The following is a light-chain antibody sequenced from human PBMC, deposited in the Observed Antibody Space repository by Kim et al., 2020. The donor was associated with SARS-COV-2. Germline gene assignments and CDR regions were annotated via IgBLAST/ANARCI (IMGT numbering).Light chain of an antibody. Sequence: SLLPGDRATLSCRAGPRVSTYLAWYQQKPGQSPRLLIYGAFNRAPGIPDRFSGSESGTDFTLTISGLEPEDFAVYYCQQYHTSPYNFGPGTKLEI. CDR1: PRVSTY. CDR2: GAF. J-gene: IGKJ2*01. V-gene: IGKV3-20*01. CDR3: QQYHTSPYN.